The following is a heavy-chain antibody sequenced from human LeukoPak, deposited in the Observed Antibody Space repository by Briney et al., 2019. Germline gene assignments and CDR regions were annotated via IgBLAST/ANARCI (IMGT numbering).Heavy chain of an antibody. CDR3: ARLYGYSYFDY. CDR1: GGSISSYY. Sequence: SETLSLTCTVSGGSISSYYWSWIRQPPGKGLEWIGYIYTSGSTNYNPSLKSRVTISVDTSKNQFSLKLSSVTAADTAVYYCARLYGYSYFDYWGQGTLVTVSS. CDR2: IYTSGST. V-gene: IGHV4-4*09. J-gene: IGHJ4*02. D-gene: IGHD5-24*01.